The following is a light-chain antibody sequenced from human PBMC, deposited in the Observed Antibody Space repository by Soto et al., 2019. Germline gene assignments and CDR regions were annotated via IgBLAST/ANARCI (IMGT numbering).Light chain of an antibody. CDR1: QSVSSAY. Sequence: ETVLTQSPGTLSLSPGERATLSCRASQSVSSAYLAWYQQKPGQAPRLLIYTASSRATGVPDRFSGSGSGTDFTLTINSLEPEDFAVYYCQQCGSAPLSWTFGQGTKVEIK. V-gene: IGKV3-20*01. CDR3: QQCGSAPLSWT. J-gene: IGKJ1*01. CDR2: TAS.